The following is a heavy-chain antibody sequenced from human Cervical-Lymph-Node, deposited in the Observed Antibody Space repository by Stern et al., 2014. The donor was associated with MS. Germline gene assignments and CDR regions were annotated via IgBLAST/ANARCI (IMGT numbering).Heavy chain of an antibody. CDR3: ATDSVVAAKYYYGMDV. V-gene: IGHV1-58*01. Sequence: QLVQSGPEVKRPGTSVKVSCKASGFTFTRSAVQWVLQARGQRPEWIGWIVAGSGNTNYAEKFQERVTITRDKPTSTAYMELSSLRSEDTAVYYCATDSVVAAKYYYGMDVWGQGTTVTVSS. CDR1: GFTFTRSA. J-gene: IGHJ6*02. D-gene: IGHD2-2*01. CDR2: IVAGSGNT.